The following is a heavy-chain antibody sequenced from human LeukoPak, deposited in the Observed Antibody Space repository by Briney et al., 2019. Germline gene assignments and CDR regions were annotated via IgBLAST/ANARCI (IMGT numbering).Heavy chain of an antibody. D-gene: IGHD2-2*01. CDR3: AKGGYCSSTSCYVGWFDP. CDR1: GFTFSSYV. J-gene: IGHJ5*02. Sequence: GGSLRLSCAASGFTFSSYVMNWVRQAPGKGLEWVSVINGGGGSTYYADSVKGRFTISRDNSKNTLFLQMNSLRAEDTAVYYCAKGGYCSSTSCYVGWFDPWGQGPLVTVSS. V-gene: IGHV3-23*01. CDR2: INGGGGST.